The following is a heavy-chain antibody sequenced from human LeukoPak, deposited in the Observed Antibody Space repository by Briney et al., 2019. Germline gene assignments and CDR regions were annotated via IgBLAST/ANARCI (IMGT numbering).Heavy chain of an antibody. CDR2: IYYSGST. D-gene: IGHD3-10*01. Sequence: KTSETLSLTCTVSGGSISSYYWSWIRQPPGKGLEWIGYIYYSGSTNYNPSLKSRVTISVDTSKNQFSLKLSSVTAADTAVYYCAREGLLWFGSQFDYWGQGTLVTVSS. CDR3: AREGLLWFGSQFDY. J-gene: IGHJ4*02. V-gene: IGHV4-59*12. CDR1: GGSISSYY.